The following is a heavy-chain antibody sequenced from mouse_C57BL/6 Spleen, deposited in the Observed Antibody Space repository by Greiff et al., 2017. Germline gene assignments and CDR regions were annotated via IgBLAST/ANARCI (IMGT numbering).Heavy chain of an antibody. CDR2: IDPEDGDT. J-gene: IGHJ3*01. CDR3: TTGYYGSRSAY. V-gene: IGHV14-1*01. Sequence: EVKLQESGAELVRPGASVKLSCTASGFNIKDYYMHWVKQRPEQGLEWIGRIDPEDGDTEYAPKFQGKATMTADTSSNTAYLQLSSLTSEDTAVYYCTTGYYGSRSAYWGQGTLVTVSA. CDR1: GFNIKDYY. D-gene: IGHD1-1*01.